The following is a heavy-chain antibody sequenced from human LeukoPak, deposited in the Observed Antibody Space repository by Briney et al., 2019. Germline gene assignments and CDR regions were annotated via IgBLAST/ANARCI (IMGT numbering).Heavy chain of an antibody. V-gene: IGHV4-31*03. Sequence: PSETLSLTCTVSGGSISSGGYYWSWIRQHPGKGLEWIGYIYYSGSTYYNPSLKSRVTISVDTSKNQFPLKLSSVTAADTAVYYCARDPSSLAVGTFDYWGQGTLVTVSS. J-gene: IGHJ4*02. D-gene: IGHD1-7*01. CDR3: ARDPSSLAVGTFDY. CDR1: GGSISSGGYY. CDR2: IYYSGST.